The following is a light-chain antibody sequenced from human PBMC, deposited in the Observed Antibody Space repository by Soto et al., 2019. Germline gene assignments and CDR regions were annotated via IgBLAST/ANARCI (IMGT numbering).Light chain of an antibody. CDR3: NSYITVSTDG. J-gene: IGLJ1*01. CDR1: SSDIGGYNF. CDR2: DVG. Sequence: QSALTQTASVSGSPGQSITIACTGTSSDIGGYNFVSWYQHQPGKAPKLRSYDVGNRPSAGSNRFSGSKFGNPASLTTSGIQAEDEAHYSFNSYITVSTDGCGTGPKLNVL. V-gene: IGLV2-14*03.